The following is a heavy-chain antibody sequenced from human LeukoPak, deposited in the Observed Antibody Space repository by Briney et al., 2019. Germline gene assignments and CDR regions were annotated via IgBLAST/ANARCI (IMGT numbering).Heavy chain of an antibody. D-gene: IGHD1-26*01. CDR3: ARGGGGSYYHDAFDI. J-gene: IGHJ3*02. CDR1: GGSISGYY. Sequence: SETLSLTCTVSGGSISGYYWSWIRQPAGKGLEWIGRIYTSGSTNYNPSLKSRVTISVDTSKNQFSLKLSSVTAADTAVYYCARGGGGSYYHDAFDIWGQGTMVTVSS. CDR2: IYTSGST. V-gene: IGHV4-4*07.